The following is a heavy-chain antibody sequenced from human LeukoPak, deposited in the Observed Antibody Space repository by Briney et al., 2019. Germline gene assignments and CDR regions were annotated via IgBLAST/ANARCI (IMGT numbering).Heavy chain of an antibody. CDR1: GFTFSSYW. J-gene: IGHJ6*03. CDR3: AREAQQIRGSDYYYYMDV. CDR2: IESDDGST. Sequence: GGSLRLSCAASGFTFSSYWMHWVRQAPGKGLVWVSRIESDDGSTSYADSVKGRFTISRDNAKNTLFLRMNSLRAEDTAVYYCAREAQQIRGSDYYYYMDVWGKGTTVTVSS. D-gene: IGHD3-10*01. V-gene: IGHV3-74*01.